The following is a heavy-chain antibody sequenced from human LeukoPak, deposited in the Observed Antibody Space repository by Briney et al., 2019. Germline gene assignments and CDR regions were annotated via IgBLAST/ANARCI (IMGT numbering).Heavy chain of an antibody. D-gene: IGHD3-3*01. J-gene: IGHJ4*02. CDR2: VRYDGNNK. Sequence: GGSLRLSCVASGFTFSRYGMHWVRQAPGKGLEWVAFVRYDGNNKYYVDSVKGRFTISRDNSKNTLYLQMNSLRAEDTAVYYCAKDPGYDFWSVYYTDYWGQGTLVTVSS. CDR3: AKDPGYDFWSVYYTDY. CDR1: GFTFSRYG. V-gene: IGHV3-30*02.